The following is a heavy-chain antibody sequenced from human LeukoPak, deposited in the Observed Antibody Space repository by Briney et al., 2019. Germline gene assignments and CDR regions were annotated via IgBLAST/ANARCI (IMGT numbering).Heavy chain of an antibody. CDR2: INHSGST. Sequence: PSETLSLTCAVYGGSFSGYYWSWIRQPPGKGLEWIGEINHSGSTNYNPSLKSRVTISVDTSKNQFSLKLSSVTAADTAVYYCARLPRYGDYGGGYWGQGTLVTVSS. D-gene: IGHD4-17*01. V-gene: IGHV4-34*01. J-gene: IGHJ4*02. CDR1: GGSFSGYY. CDR3: ARLPRYGDYGGGY.